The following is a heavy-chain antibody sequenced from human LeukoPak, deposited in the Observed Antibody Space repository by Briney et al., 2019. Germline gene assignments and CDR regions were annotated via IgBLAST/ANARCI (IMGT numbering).Heavy chain of an antibody. J-gene: IGHJ4*02. CDR2: IWYDGSNK. Sequence: GGSLRLSCAASGFTFSSYGMHWVHQAPGKGLEWVAVIWYDGSNKYYADSVKGRFTISRDNSKNTTYLEMNRLRAEDTAVYYCARDALLRHCGGDCYPDYWGQGTLVTVSS. V-gene: IGHV3-33*01. D-gene: IGHD2-21*02. CDR1: GFTFSSYG. CDR3: ARDALLRHCGGDCYPDY.